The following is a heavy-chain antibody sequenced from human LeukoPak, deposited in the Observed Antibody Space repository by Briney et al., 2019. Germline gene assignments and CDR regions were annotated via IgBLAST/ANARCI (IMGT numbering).Heavy chain of an antibody. V-gene: IGHV3-21*01. Sequence: GGSLRLSCGAFEFTFSTYSMNWVRQAPGKGLEWVSSISSSSSYIYYADSVKGRFTISRDNAKNSLYLQMNSLRAEDTAVYYCARGPGGAFDIWGQGTMVTVSS. CDR2: ISSSSSYI. CDR1: EFTFSTYS. J-gene: IGHJ3*02. CDR3: ARGPGGAFDI.